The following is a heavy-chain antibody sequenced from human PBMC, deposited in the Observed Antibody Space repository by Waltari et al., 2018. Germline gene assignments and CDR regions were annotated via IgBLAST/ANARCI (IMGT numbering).Heavy chain of an antibody. D-gene: IGHD6-13*01. J-gene: IGHJ6*02. V-gene: IGHV1-24*01. CDR2: FDHEDGET. CDR3: ATGGLIAAAGTDTGMDV. CDR1: GYTLTELS. Sequence: QVQLVQSGAEVKKPGASVKVSCKVSGYTLTELSMHWVRQAPGKGLEWMGGFDHEDGETIYEQKFQGRVTMTEDTSTDTAYMELSSLRSEDTAVYYCATGGLIAAAGTDTGMDVWGQGTTVTVSS.